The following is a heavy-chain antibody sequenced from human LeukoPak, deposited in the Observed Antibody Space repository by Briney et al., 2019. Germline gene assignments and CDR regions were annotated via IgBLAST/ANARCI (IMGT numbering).Heavy chain of an antibody. CDR1: GFAFRNYW. CDR2: IKQDGSEK. Sequence: GGSLRLSCAASGFAFRNYWMTWVRQAPGKGLEWVANIKQDGSEKYYVDSVKGRFTISRDNAKNSLYLQMNSLRAEDTAVYYCAGEERYGDYVYGMDVWGQGTTVTVSS. J-gene: IGHJ6*02. D-gene: IGHD4-17*01. CDR3: AGEERYGDYVYGMDV. V-gene: IGHV3-7*01.